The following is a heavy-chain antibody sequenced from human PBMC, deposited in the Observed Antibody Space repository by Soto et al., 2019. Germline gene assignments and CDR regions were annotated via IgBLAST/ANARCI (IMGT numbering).Heavy chain of an antibody. D-gene: IGHD3-3*01. V-gene: IGHV3-72*01. J-gene: IGHJ4*02. CDR2: SRDEAQGYSI. Sequence: SLRLSCAGSGFTLSDHYLDLVGQAPGKGRELVGRSRDEAQGYSITYAASVKGRFTNSRDESKNSVYLQMNSLKAEDTAVYYCVRATYFSRRRGYNRCLDSCGQGTLVTVSS. CDR3: VRATYFSRRRGYNRCLDS. CDR1: GFTLSDHY.